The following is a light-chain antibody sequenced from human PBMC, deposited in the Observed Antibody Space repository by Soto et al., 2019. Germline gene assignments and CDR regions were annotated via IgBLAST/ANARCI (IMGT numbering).Light chain of an antibody. Sequence: DIKMNQSPSTLSAYVGDRVTITCRASQSISSWLAWYQQKPGKAPKLLIYDASSLESGVPSRFSGTGSGTEFTLTISSLHPDDFATYYCQQYNSYSPWTFGQGSMVDIK. CDR1: QSISSW. J-gene: IGKJ1*01. V-gene: IGKV1-5*01. CDR3: QQYNSYSPWT. CDR2: DAS.